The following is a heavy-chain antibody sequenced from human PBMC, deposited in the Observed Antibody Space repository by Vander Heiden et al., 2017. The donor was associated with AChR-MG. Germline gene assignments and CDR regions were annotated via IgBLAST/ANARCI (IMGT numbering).Heavy chain of an antibody. CDR3: TVAIFGVAYDY. J-gene: IGHJ4*02. CDR2: ISGSGGST. D-gene: IGHD3-3*01. Sequence: VQLLESGGGLVQPGGSLRLSCAASGFTSRSYAMSWVRQAPGKGLEWVSAISGSGGSTYYADSVKGRFTISRDNSKNTLYLQMNSLRAEDTAVYYCTVAIFGVAYDYWGQGTLVTVSS. CDR1: GFTSRSYA. V-gene: IGHV3-23*01.